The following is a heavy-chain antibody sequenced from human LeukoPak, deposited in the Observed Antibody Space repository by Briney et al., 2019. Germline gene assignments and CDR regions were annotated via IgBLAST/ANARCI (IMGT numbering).Heavy chain of an antibody. Sequence: PGGSLRLSCAASGFTPSSSYMSWVRQAPGEGLEWVSVIYSGGSIHYAGSVKGRFTISRDNAKNTLYLQMNSLRADDTAVYYCARGHSSGNPDPFDSWGQGTLVIVSS. CDR2: IYSGGSI. V-gene: IGHV3-53*01. CDR3: ARGHSSGNPDPFDS. D-gene: IGHD3-22*01. CDR1: GFTPSSSY. J-gene: IGHJ4*02.